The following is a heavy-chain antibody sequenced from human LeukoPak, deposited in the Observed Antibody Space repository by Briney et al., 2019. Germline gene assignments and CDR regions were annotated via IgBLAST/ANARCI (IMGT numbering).Heavy chain of an antibody. J-gene: IGHJ6*02. CDR2: INHSGST. V-gene: IGHV4-34*01. CDR1: GGSFSGYY. Sequence: SETLSLTCAVYGGSFSGYYWSWIRQPPGKGLEWIGEINHSGSTNYNPSLKSRVTISVDTSKNQFSLKLSSVTAADTAVYYCARDHIVVVPADDNYGMDVWGQGTTVTVSS. CDR3: ARDHIVVVPADDNYGMDV. D-gene: IGHD2-2*01.